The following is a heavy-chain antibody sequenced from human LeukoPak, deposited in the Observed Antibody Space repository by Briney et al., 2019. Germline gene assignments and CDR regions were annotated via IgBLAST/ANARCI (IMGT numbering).Heavy chain of an antibody. J-gene: IGHJ4*02. D-gene: IGHD5-24*01. CDR3: ARDRRWLQVGGGFFDY. CDR2: IDQDGSEK. Sequence: PGGSLRLSCAASGFTFSTYWMSWVRQAPGKEREWVANIDQDGSEKYSVDSVKGRFTISRDNAKNSLYQQMNRLRAEDTAVYYCARDRRWLQVGGGFFDYWGQGTLVTVSS. CDR1: GFTFSTYW. V-gene: IGHV3-7*01.